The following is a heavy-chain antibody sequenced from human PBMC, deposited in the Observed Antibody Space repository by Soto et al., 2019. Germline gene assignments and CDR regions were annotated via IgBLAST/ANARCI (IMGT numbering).Heavy chain of an antibody. CDR3: ARLAPRYCSSTSCYSDYFDY. CDR1: GGSISSSSYY. D-gene: IGHD2-2*02. Sequence: QLQLQESGPGLVKPSETLSLTCTVSGGSISSSSYYWGWIRQPPGKGLEWIGSIYYSGSTYYNPSLKSRVTISVDTSKNQFSLKLSSVTAADTAVYYCARLAPRYCSSTSCYSDYFDYWGQGTLVTVSS. J-gene: IGHJ4*02. V-gene: IGHV4-39*01. CDR2: IYYSGST.